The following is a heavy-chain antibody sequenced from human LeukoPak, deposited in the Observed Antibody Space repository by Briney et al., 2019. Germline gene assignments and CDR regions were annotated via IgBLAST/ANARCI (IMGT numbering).Heavy chain of an antibody. CDR3: AKDPVGRRWFLDQ. CDR2: ISNDGSYK. D-gene: IGHD4-23*01. V-gene: IGHV3-30*18. CDR1: GFTFSSFG. Sequence: GGSLRLSCVGSGFTFSSFGLYWVRQAPGKGLEWVAVISNDGSYKFYADSVKGRITISRDNSKNTLYLEMNSLRGEGTAVYYCAKDPVGRRWFLDQWGQGTLVTVSS. J-gene: IGHJ4*02.